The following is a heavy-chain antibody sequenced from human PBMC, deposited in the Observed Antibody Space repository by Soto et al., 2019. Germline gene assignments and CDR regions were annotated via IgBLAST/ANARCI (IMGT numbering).Heavy chain of an antibody. J-gene: IGHJ4*02. CDR3: TRQVYGGRQFDS. Sequence: SETLSLTCAVDGGSFSGYCWSWIRQPPGKGLEWIGEINHSGSTNYNPSLKSRVTISVDTSKSQFSLKVSSVTAADTAVYFCTRQVYGGRQFDSWGQGALVTVSS. D-gene: IGHD4-17*01. V-gene: IGHV4-34*01. CDR2: INHSGST. CDR1: GGSFSGYC.